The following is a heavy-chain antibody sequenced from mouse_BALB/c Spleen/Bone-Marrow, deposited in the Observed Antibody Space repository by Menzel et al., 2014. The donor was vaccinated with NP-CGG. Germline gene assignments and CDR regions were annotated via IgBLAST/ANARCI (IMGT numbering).Heavy chain of an antibody. V-gene: IGHV1-87*01. CDR3: ARSYGSFYFDY. CDR2: IYSGDGDT. D-gene: IGHD1-2*01. J-gene: IGHJ2*01. CDR1: GYSFTSYW. Sequence: VQLQQSGAELARPGASVKLSCKASGYSFTSYWIQWVKQRPGQGLEWLGTIYSGDGDTRYTQKFKGKATLTADKSSSTAYMQVSSLASEDSAVYYCARSYGSFYFDYWGQGVTLTVSS.